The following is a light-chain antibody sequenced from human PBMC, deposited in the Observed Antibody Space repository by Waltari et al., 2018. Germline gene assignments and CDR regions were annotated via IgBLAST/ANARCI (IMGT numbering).Light chain of an antibody. CDR2: AAS. J-gene: IGKJ1*01. V-gene: IGKV1-39*01. Sequence: DIQMTQSPSSLSASVGDRVTITCRASQSISTYLNLYQQKPGAAPQLLIYAASAFQSGVPSRFSGSGSETAFTLTISSLQPEDFATYYCQQSYNTPRTFGQGTKVEIK. CDR1: QSISTY. CDR3: QQSYNTPRT.